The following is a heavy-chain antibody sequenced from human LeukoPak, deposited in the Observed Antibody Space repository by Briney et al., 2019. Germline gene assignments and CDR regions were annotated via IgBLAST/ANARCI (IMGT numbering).Heavy chain of an antibody. CDR3: ARAGDSSGWSYWYFDL. V-gene: IGHV4-4*07. J-gene: IGHJ2*01. CDR2: IYTSGST. CDR1: GGSISSYY. Sequence: PSETLSLTCTVSGGSISSYYWSWIRQPVGKGLEWIRRIYTSGSTNYNPSLKSRVTMSVDTSKNQFSLKLSSVTAADTAVYYCARAGDSSGWSYWYFDLWGRGTLVTVSS. D-gene: IGHD6-19*01.